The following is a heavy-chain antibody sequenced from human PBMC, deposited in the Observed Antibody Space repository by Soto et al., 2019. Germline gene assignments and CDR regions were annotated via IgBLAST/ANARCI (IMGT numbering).Heavy chain of an antibody. CDR3: AKDQEMATITSYYYYYYGMDV. Sequence: GGSLRLSCAASGFTFSSYGMHWVRQAPGKGLEWVAVISYDGSNKYYADSVKGRFTISRDNSKNTLYLQMNSLRAEDTAVYYCAKDQEMATITSYYYYYYGMDVWGQGTTVTVSS. CDR2: ISYDGSNK. J-gene: IGHJ6*02. D-gene: IGHD5-12*01. CDR1: GFTFSSYG. V-gene: IGHV3-30*18.